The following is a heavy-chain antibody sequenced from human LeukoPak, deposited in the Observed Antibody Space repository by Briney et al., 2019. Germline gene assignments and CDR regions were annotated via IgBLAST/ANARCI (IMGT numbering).Heavy chain of an antibody. CDR3: AGSPPLERGFGICDF. CDR1: GGSISSYY. J-gene: IGHJ4*02. CDR2: VDHSGST. V-gene: IGHV4-59*01. D-gene: IGHD3-3*01. Sequence: SETLSLTCTVSGGSISSYYWSWIRQPPVKGLVWIGYVDHSGSTNYNPSLKSRVTISVDTPKNQFSLKLSSVTAADTAVYFCAGSPPLERGFGICDFWGQGTRVTVSS.